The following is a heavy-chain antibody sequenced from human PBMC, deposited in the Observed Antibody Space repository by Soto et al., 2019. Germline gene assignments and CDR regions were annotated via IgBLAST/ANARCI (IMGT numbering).Heavy chain of an antibody. CDR1: GFTFSSYA. J-gene: IGHJ5*02. D-gene: IGHD3-3*01. CDR3: AKEKIRFLEWLSLFDP. V-gene: IGHV3-23*01. CDR2: ISGSGGST. Sequence: QPGGSLRLSCAASGFTFSSYAMSWVRQAPGKGLEWVSAISGSGGSTYYADSVKGRFTISRDNSKNTLYLQMNSLRAEDTAVYYCAKEKIRFLEWLSLFDPWGQGTLVTVSS.